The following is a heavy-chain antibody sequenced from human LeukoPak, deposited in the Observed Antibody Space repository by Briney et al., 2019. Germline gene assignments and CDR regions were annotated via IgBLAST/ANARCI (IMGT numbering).Heavy chain of an antibody. D-gene: IGHD3-9*01. CDR3: ATNDVLRYFDRGYGMDV. Sequence: ASVKVSCKASGYTFTSYGISWVRQAPGQGLEWMGWISAYNGNTNYAQKLQGRVTMTTDTSTSTAYMELRSLRSDDTAVYYCATNDVLRYFDRGYGMDVWGQGTTVTVSS. CDR2: ISAYNGNT. CDR1: GYTFTSYG. V-gene: IGHV1-18*01. J-gene: IGHJ6*02.